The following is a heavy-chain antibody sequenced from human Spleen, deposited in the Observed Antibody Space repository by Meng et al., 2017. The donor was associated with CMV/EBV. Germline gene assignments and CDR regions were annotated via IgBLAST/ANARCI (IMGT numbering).Heavy chain of an antibody. CDR3: ARFSSRLEWVLYGGSVDKYDGMDV. V-gene: IGHV3-7*01. Sequence: GGSLRLSCVASTFTFSSDWMTWVRQAPGKGLECVATIKKDGSEKYYVDSVKGRFTVSRDNAKNSLYLQMNSLRAEDTAIYYCARFSSRLEWVLYGGSVDKYDGMDVWGQGTTVTVSS. J-gene: IGHJ6*02. CDR2: IKKDGSEK. D-gene: IGHD3-3*01. CDR1: TFTFSSDW.